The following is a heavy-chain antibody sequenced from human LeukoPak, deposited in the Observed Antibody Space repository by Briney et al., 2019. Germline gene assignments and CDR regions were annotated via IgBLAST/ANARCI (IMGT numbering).Heavy chain of an antibody. Sequence: ASVKVSCKASGYTFTSYGITWVRQAPGQGLEWMGWISGNNGDTNYAQKLQDRVIMTTDTSTRTAYMELRSLISDDTAVYYCARDRRIIFRVIGLDYWGQGTLVTVSS. J-gene: IGHJ4*02. CDR2: ISGNNGDT. CDR3: ARDRRIIFRVIGLDY. D-gene: IGHD3-3*01. V-gene: IGHV1-18*01. CDR1: GYTFTSYG.